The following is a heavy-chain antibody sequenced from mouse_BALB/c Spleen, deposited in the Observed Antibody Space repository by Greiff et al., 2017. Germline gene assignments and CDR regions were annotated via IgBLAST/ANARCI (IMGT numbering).Heavy chain of an antibody. V-gene: IGHV1-82*01. D-gene: IGHD1-2*01. Sequence: QVQLQQSGPELVKPGASVKISCKASGYAFSSSWMNWVKQRPGQGLEWIGRIYPGDGDTNYNGKFKGKATLTADKSSSTAYMQLSSLTSVDSAVYFCANNGLDYWGQGTTLTVSS. CDR3: ANNGLDY. CDR1: GYAFSSSW. J-gene: IGHJ2*01. CDR2: IYPGDGDT.